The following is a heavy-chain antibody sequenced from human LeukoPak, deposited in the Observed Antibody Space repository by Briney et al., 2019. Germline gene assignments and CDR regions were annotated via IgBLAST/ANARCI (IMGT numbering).Heavy chain of an antibody. V-gene: IGHV3-74*01. J-gene: IGHJ4*02. CDR3: ARDQSYDILTGYYGYCFDY. CDR1: GFTFSSYW. Sequence: GGSLRLSCAASGFTFSSYWMHWVRQAPGKGLVWVSRINSDGSSTSYADSVKGRFTISRDNAKNTLYLQMNSLRAEDTAVYYCARDQSYDILTGYYGYCFDYWGQGTLVTVSS. CDR2: INSDGSST. D-gene: IGHD3-9*01.